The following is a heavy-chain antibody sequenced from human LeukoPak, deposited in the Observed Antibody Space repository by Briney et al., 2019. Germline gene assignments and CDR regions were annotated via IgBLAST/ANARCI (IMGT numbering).Heavy chain of an antibody. Sequence: GASVKVSCKASGGTFSSYAISWVRQAPGQGLERMGRIIPIFGIANYAQKFQGRVTITADKSTSTAYMELSSLRSEDTAVYYCARGGVVTASEAFDIWGQGTMVTVSS. CDR3: ARGGVVTASEAFDI. CDR2: IIPIFGIA. V-gene: IGHV1-69*04. J-gene: IGHJ3*02. D-gene: IGHD2-21*02. CDR1: GGTFSSYA.